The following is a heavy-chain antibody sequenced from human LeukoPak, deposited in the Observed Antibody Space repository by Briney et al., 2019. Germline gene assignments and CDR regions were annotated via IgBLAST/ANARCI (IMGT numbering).Heavy chain of an antibody. V-gene: IGHV4-34*01. CDR3: ARGKVATIYSY. Sequence: PSETLSLTCAVYGGSFSGYYWSWIRQPPGKGLEWIGEINHSGSTNYNPPLKSRVTISVDTSKNQFSLKLSSVTAADTAVYYCARGKVATIYSYWGQGTMVTVSS. CDR1: GGSFSGYY. CDR2: INHSGST. J-gene: IGHJ4*02. D-gene: IGHD5-12*01.